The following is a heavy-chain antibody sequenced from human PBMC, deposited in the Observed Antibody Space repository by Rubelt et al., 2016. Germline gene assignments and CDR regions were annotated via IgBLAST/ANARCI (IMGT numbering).Heavy chain of an antibody. CDR2: ISGSGGGP. CDR3: AALVGYCRSTNCFDN. V-gene: IGHV3-23*01. J-gene: IGHJ4*02. D-gene: IGHD2-2*01. CDR1: GFTFSRYA. Sequence: EVQLLESGGTLVQPGGSLRLSCAASGFTFSRYAMNWVRQAPGKGLEWVAAISGSGGGPFYADSVKGRFTISRDTSKNTLYLQKSSLRAEDTAAYYWAALVGYCRSTNCFDNWGQGSLVTVSS.